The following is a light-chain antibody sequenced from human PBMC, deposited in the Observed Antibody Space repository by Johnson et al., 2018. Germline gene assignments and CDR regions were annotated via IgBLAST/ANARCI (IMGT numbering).Light chain of an antibody. CDR1: SSNIGNNY. CDR2: ENK. CDR3: GTWDSSLRAVNV. V-gene: IGLV1-51*02. Sequence: QSVLTHPPSVFAAPGQTVTISCSGSSSNIGNNYVSWYQQLPGPPPKLLINENKKRPSGIPDRFSGAKSGTTATRGITGSPYGDEADYYCGTWDSSLRAVNVFGTGTKVTVL. J-gene: IGLJ1*01.